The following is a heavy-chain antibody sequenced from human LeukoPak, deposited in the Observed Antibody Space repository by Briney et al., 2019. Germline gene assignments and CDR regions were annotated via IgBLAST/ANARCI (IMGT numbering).Heavy chain of an antibody. V-gene: IGHV1-18*04. CDR1: GYTFTSYG. CDR3: ARDGDIVVVPAAPDPYYYYYYGMDV. Sequence: ASVKVSCKASGYTFTSYGISWVRQAPGQGLEWIGWISAYNGNTNYAQKLQGRVTMTTDTSTSTAYMELRSLRSDDTAVYYCARDGDIVVVPAAPDPYYYYYYGMDVWGKGTTVTVSS. D-gene: IGHD2-2*01. J-gene: IGHJ6*04. CDR2: ISAYNGNT.